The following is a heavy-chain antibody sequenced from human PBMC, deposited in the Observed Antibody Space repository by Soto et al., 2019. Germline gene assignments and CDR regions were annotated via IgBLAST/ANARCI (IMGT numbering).Heavy chain of an antibody. CDR3: VRRVSGNYDY. V-gene: IGHV3-64*01. J-gene: IGHJ4*02. Sequence: SCVASGFTFSSYDMPWVRQAPGKGLEYVSSISSNGGTTYYGNSVKGRFTISRDNSKNTLYLQMGSLRAEDMAVYYCVRRVSGNYDYWGQGTLVTVSS. CDR2: ISSNGGTT. CDR1: GFTFSSYD. D-gene: IGHD1-7*01.